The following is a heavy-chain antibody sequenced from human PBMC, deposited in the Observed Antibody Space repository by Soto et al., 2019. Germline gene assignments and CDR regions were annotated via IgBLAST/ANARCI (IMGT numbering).Heavy chain of an antibody. D-gene: IGHD1-26*01. CDR1: GGSISSSSYY. CDR2: IYYSGST. V-gene: IGHV4-39*01. CDR3: ARPSGSYLYYFDY. J-gene: IGHJ4*02. Sequence: SETLSLTCTVSGGSISSSSYYWGWIRQPPGKGLEWIGSIYYSGSTYYNPSLKSRVTISVDTSRNQFSLKLSSVTAADTAVYYCARPSGSYLYYFDYWGQGTLVTVSS.